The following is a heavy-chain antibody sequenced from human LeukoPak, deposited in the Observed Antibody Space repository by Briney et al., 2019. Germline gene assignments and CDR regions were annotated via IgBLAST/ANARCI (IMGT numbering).Heavy chain of an antibody. V-gene: IGHV3-9*01. D-gene: IGHD5-24*01. J-gene: IGHJ6*02. Sequence: GRFLRLSCAASGFTFGDFAMHWVRQVPGKGPEWVSGISYNSDNIAYADSVKGRFTISRDNAKNSLYLQMNSLRVEDTALHYCAKTRGRYFYGMDVWGQGTTVTVSS. CDR1: GFTFGDFA. CDR3: AKTRGRYFYGMDV. CDR2: ISYNSDNI.